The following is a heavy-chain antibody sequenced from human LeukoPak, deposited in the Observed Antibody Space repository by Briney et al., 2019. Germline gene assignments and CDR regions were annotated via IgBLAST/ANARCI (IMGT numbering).Heavy chain of an antibody. D-gene: IGHD5/OR15-5a*01. J-gene: IGHJ4*02. V-gene: IGHV3-9*01. CDR1: GFTFDDYA. CDR2: ISWNSGSI. Sequence: PGGSLRLSCAASGFTFDDYAMHWVRQAPGKGLEWVSGISWNSGSIGYADSVKGRFTISRDNAKNSLYLQMNSLSAEDTAVYYCASVFDSWGQGFLVTVSS. CDR3: ASVFDS.